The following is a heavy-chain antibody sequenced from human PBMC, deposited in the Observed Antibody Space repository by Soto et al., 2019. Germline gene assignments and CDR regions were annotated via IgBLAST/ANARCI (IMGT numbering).Heavy chain of an antibody. D-gene: IGHD3-10*01. CDR1: GFTVSSNY. J-gene: IGHJ3*02. Sequence: AGGSLRLSCAASGFTVSSNYMSWVRQTPEKGLEWVAIIYSGGGTYYADSVKGRFTISRDDSRNTLFLLMSSLRADDTAVYFCSRAKYYYIFDIWGQGTEVTVSS. V-gene: IGHV3-53*01. CDR2: IYSGGGT. CDR3: SRAKYYYIFDI.